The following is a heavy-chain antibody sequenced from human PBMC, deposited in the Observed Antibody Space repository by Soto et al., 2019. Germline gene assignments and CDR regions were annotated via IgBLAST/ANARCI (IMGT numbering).Heavy chain of an antibody. Sequence: ASVKVSCKASGYTFTSYDINWVRQATGQGLEWMGWMNPNSGNTGYAQKFQGRVTMTRNTSISTAYMELSSLRSEDTAVYYSASGDLRVGNLRDYYYYGMDVWGQGTTVTVSS. J-gene: IGHJ6*02. CDR3: ASGDLRVGNLRDYYYYGMDV. CDR1: GYTFTSYD. CDR2: MNPNSGNT. V-gene: IGHV1-8*01. D-gene: IGHD2-15*01.